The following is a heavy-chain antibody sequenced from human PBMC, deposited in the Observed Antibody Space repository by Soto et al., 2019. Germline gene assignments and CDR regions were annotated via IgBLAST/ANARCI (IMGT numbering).Heavy chain of an antibody. V-gene: IGHV3-30*18. CDR3: AKDGGGGYQPPNYYYYGLDV. D-gene: IGHD2-21*01. CDR2: ISYDGINK. CDR1: GFSFSAHG. J-gene: IGHJ6*02. Sequence: GGSLRLSCAASGFSFSAHGMHWVRQAPGKGLEWVAVISYDGINKDYADSVEGRLTISRDNSKNTLYLQLDSLRIDDTGIYYCAKDGGGGYQPPNYYYYGLDVWGHGTTVTVSS.